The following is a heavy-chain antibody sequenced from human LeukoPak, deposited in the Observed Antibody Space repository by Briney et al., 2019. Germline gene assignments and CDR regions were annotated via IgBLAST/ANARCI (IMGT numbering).Heavy chain of an antibody. Sequence: SETLSLTCSVSGGSISGSYWNWIRQPAGKGLEWIGRIYSSGSTNYNPSLKSRVTMSVDTSNNQFSLKLTSVTAADTAVYYCARHWDDILTGYAFDIWGQGTMVTVSS. CDR3: ARHWDDILTGYAFDI. CDR2: IYSSGST. CDR1: GGSISGSY. V-gene: IGHV4-4*07. D-gene: IGHD3-9*01. J-gene: IGHJ3*02.